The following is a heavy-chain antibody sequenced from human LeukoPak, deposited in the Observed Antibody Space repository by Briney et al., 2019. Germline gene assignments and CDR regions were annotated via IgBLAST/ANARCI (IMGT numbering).Heavy chain of an antibody. V-gene: IGHV3-73*01. CDR1: GFTFSGSA. CDR3: TRHGGAAAGNYYYYYMDV. J-gene: IGHJ6*03. CDR2: IRSKANSYAT. D-gene: IGHD6-13*01. Sequence: TGGSLKLSCGDSGFTFSGSAMHWVLQASGKGLEWFGRIRSKANSYATAYAASVKGRFTISRDDSKNTAYLQMNSLKTEDTAVYYCTRHGGAAAGNYYYYYMDVWGKGTTVTISS.